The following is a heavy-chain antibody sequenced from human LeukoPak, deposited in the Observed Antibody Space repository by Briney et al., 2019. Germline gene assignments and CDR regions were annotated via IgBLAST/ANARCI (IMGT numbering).Heavy chain of an antibody. CDR1: GFSVSSFG. CDR2: ISVDGETA. J-gene: IGHJ4*02. D-gene: IGHD1-26*01. CDR3: ARDKWTY. Sequence: GGSLRLSCAVSGFSVSSFGMSWVRQAPGKGLEWISAISVDGETAYYADSVKGRFIISRDNSKNTLYLQLSSLRAEDTAVYYCARDKWTYWGQGTLVTVSS. V-gene: IGHV3-23*01.